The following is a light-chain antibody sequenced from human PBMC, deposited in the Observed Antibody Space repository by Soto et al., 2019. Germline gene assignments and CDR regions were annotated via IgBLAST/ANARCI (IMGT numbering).Light chain of an antibody. CDR3: QSYDATNQV. Sequence: NFMLTQPHSVSESPGKTVTISCTRSSGSIASNYVQWYQQRPGSSPTTVIYEDYQRPSGVPDRFSGSIDSSSNSASLTISGLETEDEADYYCQSYDATNQVFRGGTKVTVL. CDR2: EDY. J-gene: IGLJ3*02. CDR1: SGSIASNY. V-gene: IGLV6-57*01.